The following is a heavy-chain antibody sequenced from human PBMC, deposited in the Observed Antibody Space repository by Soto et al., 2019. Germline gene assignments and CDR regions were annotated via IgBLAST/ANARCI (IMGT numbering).Heavy chain of an antibody. D-gene: IGHD3-22*01. V-gene: IGHV4-30-2*01. CDR3: ARGAVVSFAS. Sequence: QLQLQESGSGLVKPSQTLSLTCAVSGGSISSGGSSWTWIRQPPGKGLEWIGYIYHSGSTYYNPSIRRRVTTSVNRSKSPFSLKLTSVTAADTAVYYGARGAVVSFASWGQGTLVPVSS. J-gene: IGHJ4*02. CDR1: GGSISSGGSS. CDR2: IYHSGST.